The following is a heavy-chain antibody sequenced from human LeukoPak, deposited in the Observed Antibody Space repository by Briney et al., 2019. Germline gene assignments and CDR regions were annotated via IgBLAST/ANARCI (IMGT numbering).Heavy chain of an antibody. CDR3: ARFGRGYSGYDGGRN. V-gene: IGHV3-48*03. J-gene: IGHJ4*02. CDR1: GFTFSGYE. D-gene: IGHD5-12*01. CDR2: ISSDGITI. Sequence: GGSLRLSCEASGFTFSGYEMNWVRQAPGKGLEWVSYISSDGITIYYADSVKGRFTISRDNAKNSLYLQMNSLRAEDTAVYYCARFGRGYSGYDGGRNWGQGTLVTVSS.